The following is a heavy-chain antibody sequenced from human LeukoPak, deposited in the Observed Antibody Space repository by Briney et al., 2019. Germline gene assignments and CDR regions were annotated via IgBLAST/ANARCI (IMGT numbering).Heavy chain of an antibody. CDR3: ARVVEMATTLYFDY. CDR1: GGSISSSSYY. V-gene: IGHV4-39*01. J-gene: IGHJ4*02. CDR2: IYYSGST. D-gene: IGHD5-24*01. Sequence: SETLSLTCTVSGGSISSSSYYWGWIRQPPGKGLEWIGSIYYSGSTYYNPSLKSRVTISVDTSKNQFSLKLSSVTAADTAVYYCARVVEMATTLYFDYWGQGTLVTVSS.